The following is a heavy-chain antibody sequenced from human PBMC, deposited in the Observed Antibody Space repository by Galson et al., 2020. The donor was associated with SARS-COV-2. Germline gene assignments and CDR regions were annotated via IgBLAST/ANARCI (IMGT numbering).Heavy chain of an antibody. D-gene: IGHD5-12*01. CDR2: INPIFGTA. CDR1: GGTFSSYA. J-gene: IGHJ6*03. CDR3: ARALWATHYYYYMDV. Sequence: AVKVSCKASGGTFSSYAISWVRQAPGQGLEWMGGINPIFGTANYAQKFQGRVTITADESTSTAYMELSSLRSEDTAVYYCARALWATHYYYYMDVWGKGTTVTVSS. V-gene: IGHV1-69*13.